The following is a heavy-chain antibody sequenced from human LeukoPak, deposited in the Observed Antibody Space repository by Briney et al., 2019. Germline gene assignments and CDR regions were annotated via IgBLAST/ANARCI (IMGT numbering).Heavy chain of an antibody. CDR3: AEGPYYDILTGYSSDAFHT. CDR2: ISWDGGST. CDR1: GFTFDDYT. D-gene: IGHD3-9*01. J-gene: IGHJ3*02. V-gene: IGHV3-43*01. Sequence: GGSLRLSCAASGFTFDDYTMHWVRQAPGKGLEWVSLISWDGGSTYYADSVKGRFTISRDNAKNSLYLQMNSLRAEDTAVYYCAEGPYYDILTGYSSDAFHTWGQGTVVTVSS.